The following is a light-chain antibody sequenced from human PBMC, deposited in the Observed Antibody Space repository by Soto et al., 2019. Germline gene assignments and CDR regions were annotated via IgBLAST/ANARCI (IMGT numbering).Light chain of an antibody. CDR2: RNN. V-gene: IGLV1-47*01. J-gene: IGLJ3*02. CDR3: AAWDDSLSGPV. Sequence: QSVLTQPPSASGTPGQRVTSSCSGSSSNIGSNYVYWYQQLPGTAPKLLIDRNNQRPSGVPDRFSGSKSGTSASLAISELRSEDEADYYCAAWDDSLSGPVFGGGTKLTVL. CDR1: SSNIGSNY.